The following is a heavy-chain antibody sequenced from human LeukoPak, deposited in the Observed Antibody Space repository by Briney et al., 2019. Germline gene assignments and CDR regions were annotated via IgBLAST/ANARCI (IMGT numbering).Heavy chain of an antibody. D-gene: IGHD2-15*01. V-gene: IGHV5-51*01. J-gene: IGHJ6*03. CDR2: IYPGDSET. Sequence: KRGASLKISCKGSGYSFTSYWIGWVRQMPGKGLEWMGIIYPGDSETRYSPSFQGQVTISADKSISTAYLQWSSLKASDTAMYYCARLSAEYCSGGSCYSGYYYYMDVWGKGTTVTVSS. CDR3: ARLSAEYCSGGSCYSGYYYYMDV. CDR1: GYSFTSYW.